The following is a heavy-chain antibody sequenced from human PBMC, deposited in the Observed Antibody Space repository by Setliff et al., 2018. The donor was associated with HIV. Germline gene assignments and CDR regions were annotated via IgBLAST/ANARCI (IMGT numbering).Heavy chain of an antibody. J-gene: IGHJ4*02. CDR1: GGSVSSGSYY. D-gene: IGHD3-10*01. Sequence: SETLSLTCTVSGGSVSSGSYYWSWIRQPPGKGLEWIGYIYYSGSTNYNPSLKSRVTISVDTSKNQFSLKLSSVTAADTAVYYCARGSPLLWFGELPDYWGQGTRGTVS. CDR3: ARGSPLLWFGELPDY. V-gene: IGHV4-61*01. CDR2: IYYSGST.